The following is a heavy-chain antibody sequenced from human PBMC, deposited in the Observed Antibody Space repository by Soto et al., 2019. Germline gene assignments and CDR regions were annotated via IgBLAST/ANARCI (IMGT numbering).Heavy chain of an antibody. CDR2: MNPNSGNT. D-gene: IGHD2-15*01. CDR1: GYTFTSYD. J-gene: IGHJ3*02. V-gene: IGHV1-8*01. Sequence: GASVKVSCKASGYTFTSYDINWVRQATGQGLEWMGWMNPNSGNTGYAQKFQGRVTMTRNTSISTAYMELSSLRSEDTAVYYCARGRGGCNGGSCYRYDAFDIWGQGTMVTVSS. CDR3: ARGRGGCNGGSCYRYDAFDI.